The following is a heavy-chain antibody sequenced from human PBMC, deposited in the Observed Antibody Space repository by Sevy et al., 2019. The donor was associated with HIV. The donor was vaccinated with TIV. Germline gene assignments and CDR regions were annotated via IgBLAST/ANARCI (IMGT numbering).Heavy chain of an antibody. V-gene: IGHV1-69*13. CDR2: IIPLFGTGTV. J-gene: IGHJ6*02. CDR1: GSIFSNYA. Sequence: ASVKVSCKASGSIFSNYAITWVRRAPGQGLEWMGRIIPLFGTGTVKYAQKFQGRVTIIADESTKTVYMEVTSLTSEDTAIYYCARNPRLYENYGMHVWGQGTTVTVSS. CDR3: ARNPRLYENYGMHV. D-gene: IGHD3-16*01.